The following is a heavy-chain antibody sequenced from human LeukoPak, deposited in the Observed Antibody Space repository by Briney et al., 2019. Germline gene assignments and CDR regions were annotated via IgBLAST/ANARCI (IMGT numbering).Heavy chain of an antibody. CDR1: GFTFSSFL. CDR3: SRDPDRRSDY. D-gene: IGHD1-14*01. Sequence: GGALRLSCAASGFTFSSFLMTWVRQAPGKGLEGVASISQDGSERYNVDSAKGRFSISRDNAKNSLYLHMNSLRAEDTAIYYCSRDPDRRSDYWGQGTLVSVSS. V-gene: IGHV3-7*01. J-gene: IGHJ4*02. CDR2: ISQDGSER.